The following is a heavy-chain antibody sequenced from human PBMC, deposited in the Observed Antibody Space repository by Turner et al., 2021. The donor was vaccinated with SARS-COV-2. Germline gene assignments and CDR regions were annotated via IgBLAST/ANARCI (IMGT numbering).Heavy chain of an antibody. D-gene: IGHD2-21*02. CDR1: GFIFNDYA. V-gene: IGHV3-9*01. CDR2: ISWSGDSL. J-gene: IGHJ4*02. Sequence: EVQLVESGGGWVQPGESLRLSCAASGFIFNDYAMHWVRQTPGKGMGWVCGISWSGDSLRYADSVRGRFTVSRDSDKNNIYLQLDSLRIEDTAFYYCAKDGDSGGNLAYFESWGQGTLVTVSS. CDR3: AKDGDSGGNLAYFES.